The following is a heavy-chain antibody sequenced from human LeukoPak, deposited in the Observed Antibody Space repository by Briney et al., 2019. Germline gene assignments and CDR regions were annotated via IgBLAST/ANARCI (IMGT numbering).Heavy chain of an antibody. D-gene: IGHD6-13*01. CDR1: GYTFTSYG. V-gene: IGHV1-18*01. CDR3: ARGTLGNWFDP. J-gene: IGHJ5*02. Sequence: ASVKVSCKASGYTFTSYGISWVRQAPGQGLEWMGWISAYNGNTNYAQKLQGRVTMTTATSTSPAYMELRSLRSGDTAVYYCARGTLGNWFDPWGQGTLVTVSS. CDR2: ISAYNGNT.